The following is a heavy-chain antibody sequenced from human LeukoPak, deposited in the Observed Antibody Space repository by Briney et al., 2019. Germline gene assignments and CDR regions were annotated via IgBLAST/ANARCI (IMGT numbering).Heavy chain of an antibody. CDR2: ISSGGNT. J-gene: IGHJ6*02. CDR3: AREVSWYDDGMDV. CDR1: GFTFNSYA. Sequence: TGGSLRLSCAASGFTFNSYAMSWVRQAPGKGLEWVSGISSGGNTYYADSVKGRFTISRDNAKNTLYLQMNSLRAEDTAVYYCAREVSWYDDGMDVWGQGTTVTVSS. V-gene: IGHV3-23*01. D-gene: IGHD6-13*01.